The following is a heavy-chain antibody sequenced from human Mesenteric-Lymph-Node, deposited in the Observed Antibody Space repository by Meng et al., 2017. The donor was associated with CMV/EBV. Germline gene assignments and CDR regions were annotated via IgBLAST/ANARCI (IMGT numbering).Heavy chain of an antibody. CDR1: GFTFDDYA. J-gene: IGHJ4*02. D-gene: IGHD1-26*01. CDR2: ISWNSGTI. Sequence: GGSLRLSCAASGFTFDDYAMHWVRQAPGKGLEWVSGISWNSGTIAYADSVKGRFTISRDNAKNSLYLQMNSLRAEDTAVYYCAKVLVGPYYFDSWGQGTLVTVSS. CDR3: AKVLVGPYYFDS. V-gene: IGHV3-9*01.